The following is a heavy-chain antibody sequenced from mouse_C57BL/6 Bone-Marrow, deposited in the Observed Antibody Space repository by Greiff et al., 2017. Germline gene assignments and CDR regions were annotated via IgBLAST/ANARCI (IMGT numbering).Heavy chain of an antibody. CDR2: ISSGGDYI. J-gene: IGHJ1*03. V-gene: IGHV5-9-1*02. CDR3: TRDETVVATDWYFDV. CDR1: GFTFSSYA. D-gene: IGHD1-1*01. Sequence: EVKLMESGEGLVKPGGSLKLSCAASGFTFSSYAMSWVSQTPEKRLEWVAYISSGGDYIYYADTVKGRFTISRDNARNTLYLQMSSLKSEDTAMYYCTRDETVVATDWYFDVWGTGTTVTVSS.